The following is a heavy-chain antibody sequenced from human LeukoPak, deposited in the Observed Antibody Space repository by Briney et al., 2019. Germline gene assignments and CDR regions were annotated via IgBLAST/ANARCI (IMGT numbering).Heavy chain of an antibody. V-gene: IGHV4-59*01. Sequence: SETLSLTCTVSGGSISSYYWSWIRQPPGKGLEWIGYSYYNGATSYNPSLKSRVTISVDMSKNQFSLNLSSVTADDTAVYYCARGKFWFDTWGQGNMVTVSS. CDR1: GGSISSYY. CDR2: SYYNGAT. J-gene: IGHJ5*02. CDR3: ARGKFWFDT. D-gene: IGHD3-10*01.